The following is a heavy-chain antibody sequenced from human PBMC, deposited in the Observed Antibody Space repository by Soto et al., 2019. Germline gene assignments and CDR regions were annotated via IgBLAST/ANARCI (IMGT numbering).Heavy chain of an antibody. Sequence: SVKVSCKASGGTFSSYTISWVRQAPGQGLEWMGRIIPILGIANYAQKFQGRVTITADKSTSTAYMELSSLRSEDTAVYYCASSSAGIAVAGSVFDYWGQGTLVTVSS. CDR1: GGTFSSYT. V-gene: IGHV1-69*02. CDR3: ASSSAGIAVAGSVFDY. J-gene: IGHJ4*02. D-gene: IGHD6-19*01. CDR2: IIPILGIA.